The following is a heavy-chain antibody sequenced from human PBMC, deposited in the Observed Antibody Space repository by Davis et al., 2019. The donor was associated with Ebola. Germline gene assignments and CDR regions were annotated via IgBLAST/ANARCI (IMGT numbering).Heavy chain of an antibody. J-gene: IGHJ4*02. V-gene: IGHV1-18*04. CDR1: GYTFAAHY. D-gene: IGHD6-19*01. CDR3: ARDSSGVYSYFDY. CDR2: ISGYNGNT. Sequence: ASVMVSCKASGYTFAAHYIHWVRQAPGQGLEWMGWISGYNGNTNYAQKLQGRVTMTTDTSTSTAYMELRSLRAEDTAVYYCARDSSGVYSYFDYWGQGTLVTVSS.